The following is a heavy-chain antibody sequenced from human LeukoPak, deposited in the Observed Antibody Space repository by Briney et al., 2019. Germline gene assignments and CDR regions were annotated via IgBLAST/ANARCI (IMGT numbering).Heavy chain of an antibody. CDR1: GFTLSNYW. CDR3: ARGDYFDY. V-gene: IGHV3-74*01. CDR2: INSDGSPT. J-gene: IGHJ4*02. Sequence: GGSLRLSCAASGFTLSNYWMHWVRQVPGKGLLWVSRINSDGSPTFYADSVKGRFTISRDNAMNTLYLQMNSLRAEDTAVYYCARGDYFDYWGQGTLVTVSS.